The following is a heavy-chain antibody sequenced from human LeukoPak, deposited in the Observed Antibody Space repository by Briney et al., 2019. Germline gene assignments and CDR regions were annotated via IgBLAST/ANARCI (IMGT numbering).Heavy chain of an antibody. Sequence: ASVKVSCKASGYTFTGYYMHWVRQAPGQGLEWMGWINPNSGGTNYAQKFQGRVTMTRDTSISTAYMELSRLRSDDTAAYYCANARSLGELSPQPLDYWGQGTLVTVSS. J-gene: IGHJ4*02. D-gene: IGHD3-16*02. CDR3: ANARSLGELSPQPLDY. CDR2: INPNSGGT. CDR1: GYTFTGYY. V-gene: IGHV1-2*02.